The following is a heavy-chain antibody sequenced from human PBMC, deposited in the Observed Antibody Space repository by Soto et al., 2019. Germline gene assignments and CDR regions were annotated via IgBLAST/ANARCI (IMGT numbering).Heavy chain of an antibody. CDR2: ISYDGSNK. CDR3: ARAYSGRMPRRADYYYAMDV. V-gene: IGHV3-30*03. CDR1: GFTFSSYG. J-gene: IGHJ6*02. Sequence: PGGSLRLSCAASGFTFSSYGMHWVRQAPGKGLEWVAVISYDGSNKYYADSVKGRFTISRENAKNSLYLQMNNLRAGDTAVYYCARAYSGRMPRRADYYYAMDVWGQGTTVTVSS. D-gene: IGHD2-15*01.